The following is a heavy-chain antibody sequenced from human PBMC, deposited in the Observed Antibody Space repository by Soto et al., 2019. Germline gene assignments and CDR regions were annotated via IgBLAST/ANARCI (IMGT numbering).Heavy chain of an antibody. CDR1: GFTFSSYG. Sequence: QVQLVESGGGVVQPGRSLTLSCAASGFTFSSYGMHWVRQAPGKGLEWVSVISYDGSNKYYADSVKGRFTISRDNSKNTLYLQMNSLRAEDTAVYYCAKDESPVKVLNTLLDYWGQGTLVTVSS. J-gene: IGHJ4*02. CDR2: ISYDGSNK. V-gene: IGHV3-30*18. CDR3: AKDESPVKVLNTLLDY. D-gene: IGHD4-4*01.